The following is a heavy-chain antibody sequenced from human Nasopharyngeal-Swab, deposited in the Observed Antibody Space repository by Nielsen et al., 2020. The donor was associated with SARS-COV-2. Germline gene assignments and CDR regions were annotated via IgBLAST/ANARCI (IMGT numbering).Heavy chain of an antibody. CDR3: ARDKNFKAAAGTRVWFDP. CDR1: GFTFRSYW. D-gene: IGHD6-13*01. Sequence: GGSLRLSCAASGFTFRSYWMSWVRQAPGKGLEWVANIKQDGSEKYYVDSVKGRFTISRDNANNSLYVQMNSLRAEDTAVYYCARDKNFKAAAGTRVWFDPWGQGTLVTVSS. CDR2: IKQDGSEK. V-gene: IGHV3-7*01. J-gene: IGHJ5*02.